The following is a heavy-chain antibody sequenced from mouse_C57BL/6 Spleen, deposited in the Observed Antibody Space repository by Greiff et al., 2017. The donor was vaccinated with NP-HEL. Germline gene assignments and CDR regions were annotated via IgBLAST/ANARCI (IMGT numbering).Heavy chain of an antibody. J-gene: IGHJ3*01. D-gene: IGHD3-2*02. V-gene: IGHV1-22*01. CDR1: GYTFTDYN. CDR2: INPNNGGT. CDR3: SRSLPTAQATGFAY. Sequence: EVQLQQSGPELVKPGASVKMSCKASGYTFTDYNMHWVKQSHGKSLEWIGYINPNNGGTSYNQKFKGTATLTVNKSSSTAYMELRSLTSEDSAVYYWSRSLPTAQATGFAYWGQGTLVTVSA.